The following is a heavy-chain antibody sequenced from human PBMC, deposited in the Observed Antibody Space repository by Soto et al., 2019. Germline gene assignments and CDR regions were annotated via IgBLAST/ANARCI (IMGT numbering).Heavy chain of an antibody. J-gene: IGHJ3*01. D-gene: IGHD1-26*01. CDR2: FDPEHGET. Sequence: SSVKVSCTVPGYPLTELSMHWVRHAPGKGLEWMGGFDPEHGETIFAQKFQGRVTMTEDTATDTAYMELSSLRAEDTAVYYCDTRWGVRKRGTYDVWGQGTMVTVSS. V-gene: IGHV1-24*01. CDR3: DTRWGVRKRGTYDV. CDR1: GYPLTELS.